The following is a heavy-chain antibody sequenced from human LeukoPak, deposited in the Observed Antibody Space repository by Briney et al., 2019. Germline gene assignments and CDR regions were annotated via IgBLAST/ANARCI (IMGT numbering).Heavy chain of an antibody. Sequence: GGSLRLSCAASGFTFSTYGMYWVRQAPGKGLEYVSSISSNGNTYYANSVKGRFTISRDNPKNTLYLQMGSLRDEDLAVYYCARARVAAKSGYMDVWGTGTAVTISS. V-gene: IGHV3-64*01. CDR1: GFTFSTYG. CDR3: ARARVAAKSGYMDV. D-gene: IGHD2-15*01. CDR2: ISSNGNT. J-gene: IGHJ6*03.